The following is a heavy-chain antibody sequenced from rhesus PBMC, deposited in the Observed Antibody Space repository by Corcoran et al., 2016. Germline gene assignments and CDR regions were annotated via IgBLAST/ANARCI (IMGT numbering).Heavy chain of an antibody. Sequence: QLQLQESGQGLVKPSETLSPTCAFPVGFFSGYWWSWIRQPPGKGLEWMGRIDSSGSTDYNPSLKSRVTISRDTSKNQFSLKLSSVTAADTAVYYCAIGDSGSWFMVFWGQGLRVTVSS. V-gene: IGHV4-160*01. CDR3: AIGDSGSWFMVF. J-gene: IGHJ3*01. D-gene: IGHD6-25*01. CDR2: IDSSGST. CDR1: VGFFSGYW.